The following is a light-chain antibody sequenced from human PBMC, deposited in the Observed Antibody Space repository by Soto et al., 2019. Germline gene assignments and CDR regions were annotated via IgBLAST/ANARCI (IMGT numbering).Light chain of an antibody. CDR1: QTISSW. V-gene: IGKV1-5*03. CDR3: QYYNDYCWT. J-gene: IGKJ1*01. CDR2: ETS. Sequence: DIQLTQSPSTLSASVGDRVTITCRASQTISSWLAWYQQKPGKAPNLLIYETSNLESGVPSRFSGRGSGTEFPLPLSSLQPDDFATYSCQYYNDYCWTFGQGTKVEIK.